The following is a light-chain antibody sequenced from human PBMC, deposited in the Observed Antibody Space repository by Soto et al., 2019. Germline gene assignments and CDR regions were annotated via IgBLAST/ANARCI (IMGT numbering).Light chain of an antibody. Sequence: DVVMTQSPLSLPVTLGQPASISCRSSQSLVYSDGNTSLNWFQQRPGQSPRRLIYQVSNRDSGVPDRFSGSGSGTDFTLKISRVQAEDVGVYYCMQPTHQLPLRTFGGGTKVEIK. CDR2: QVS. CDR1: QSLVYSDGNTS. CDR3: MQPTHQLPLRT. V-gene: IGKV2-30*01. J-gene: IGKJ4*01.